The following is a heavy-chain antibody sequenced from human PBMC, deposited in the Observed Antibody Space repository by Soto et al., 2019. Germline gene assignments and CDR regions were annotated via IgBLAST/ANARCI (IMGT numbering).Heavy chain of an antibody. D-gene: IGHD5-12*01. CDR2: IRGNGDPP. Sequence: VGSLRLSCSASGFTFSSYAMHWVRQAPGKGLEYVSGIRGNGDPPFYADSVKGRFIISRDNSKNTLFLQMSSLSADDTAVYYCVKSRGGNNFDFFDWGQGALVTVSS. J-gene: IGHJ4*02. CDR1: GFTFSSYA. V-gene: IGHV3-64D*06. CDR3: VKSRGGNNFDFFD.